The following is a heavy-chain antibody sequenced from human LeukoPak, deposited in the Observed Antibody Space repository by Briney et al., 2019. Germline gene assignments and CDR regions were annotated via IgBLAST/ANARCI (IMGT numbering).Heavy chain of an antibody. CDR2: INPSGGST. CDR3: AGDMCFCSSTSCYKTCNLFDP. CDR1: GYTFTSYY. V-gene: IGHV1-46*01. J-gene: IGHJ5*02. D-gene: IGHD2-2*02. Sequence: ASVKVSCKASGYTFTSYYMHWVRQAPGQGLEWMGIINPSGGSTSYAQKFQGRVTMTRDTSTSTVYMELSSLRSEDTAVYYCAGDMCFCSSTSCYKTCNLFDPWGQGTLVTVSS.